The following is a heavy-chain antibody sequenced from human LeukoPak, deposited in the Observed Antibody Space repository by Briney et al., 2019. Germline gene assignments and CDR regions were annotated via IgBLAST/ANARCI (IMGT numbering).Heavy chain of an antibody. J-gene: IGHJ5*02. Sequence: SVKVSCKASGGTFSSYAISWVRQAPGQGLEWMGRIIPILGIANYAQKFQGRVTITADKSTSTAYMELSSLRSEDTAVYYCARDQGVVTTVTTGNWFDPWGQGTLVTVSS. V-gene: IGHV1-69*04. CDR1: GGTFSSYA. CDR3: ARDQGVVTTVTTGNWFDP. CDR2: IIPILGIA. D-gene: IGHD4-11*01.